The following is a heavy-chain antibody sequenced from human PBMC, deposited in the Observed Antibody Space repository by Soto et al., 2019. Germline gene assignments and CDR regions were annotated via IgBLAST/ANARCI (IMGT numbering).Heavy chain of an antibody. Sequence: VQLVQSGAEVKKPGASVQVSCKASGYTFTRCAMHWVRQAPGQRLEWMGWINAGNGDTKYSQKFQGRVTITRDTSATTAYMDLSSLTFEDTAVYYCASEIDATTVPRLDYWGQGTLVTVSS. CDR1: GYTFTRCA. V-gene: IGHV1-3*01. CDR3: ASEIDATTVPRLDY. CDR2: INAGNGDT. J-gene: IGHJ4*02. D-gene: IGHD4-17*01.